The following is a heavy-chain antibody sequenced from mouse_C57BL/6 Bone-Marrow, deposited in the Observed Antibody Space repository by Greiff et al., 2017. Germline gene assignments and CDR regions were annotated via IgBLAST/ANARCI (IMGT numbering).Heavy chain of an antibody. Sequence: QVQLQQPGAELVKPGASVKLSCKASGYTFTSYWMHWVKQRPGQGLEWIGMIHPTSGSTNYNEKFKSKATLTVDKSSSTAYMQLSSLTSEDSAVYYCATTIVTFYYYAMDYWGQGTSVTVSS. V-gene: IGHV1-64*01. D-gene: IGHD2-5*01. CDR3: ATTIVTFYYYAMDY. CDR2: IHPTSGST. CDR1: GYTFTSYW. J-gene: IGHJ4*01.